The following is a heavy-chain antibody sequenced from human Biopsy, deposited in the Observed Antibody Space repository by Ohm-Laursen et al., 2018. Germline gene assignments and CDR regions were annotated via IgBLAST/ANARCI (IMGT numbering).Heavy chain of an antibody. CDR2: IFKDGNT. D-gene: IGHD6-19*01. J-gene: IGHJ4*02. CDR1: GYSISSDYR. CDR3: ARVGSGWAAFDK. V-gene: IGHV4-38-2*01. Sequence: SETLSLTWAVSGYSISSDYRWGWIRQAPGKTLEWLGNIFKDGNTHYNPSLRSRLIISIDTSKNQFSLMMTSVSGADTAVYFCARVGSGWAAFDKWGPGTLVTVSS.